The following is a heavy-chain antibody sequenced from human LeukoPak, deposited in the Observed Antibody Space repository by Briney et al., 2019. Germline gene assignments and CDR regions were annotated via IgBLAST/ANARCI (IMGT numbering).Heavy chain of an antibody. CDR3: ARGSTYYYGSGSYPY. J-gene: IGHJ4*02. CDR2: INPNSGGT. V-gene: IGHV1-2*02. CDR1: GYTFSGYY. Sequence: ASVKVSCKASGYTFSGYYMHWVRQAPGQGLEWMGWINPNSGGTNYAQKFQGRVTMTRDTSISTAYMELSRLRSDDTAVYDCARGSTYYYGSGSYPYWGQGTLVTVSS. D-gene: IGHD3-10*01.